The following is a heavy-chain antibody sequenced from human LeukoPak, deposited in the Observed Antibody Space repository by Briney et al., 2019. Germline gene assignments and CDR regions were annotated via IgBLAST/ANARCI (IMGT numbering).Heavy chain of an antibody. Sequence: GESLKISCKGSGYSFTSYWIGWVRQMPGKGLEWMGIIYPGDSDTRYSPSFQGQVTISADKSISTAYLQWSSLKASDTAMYYCARSPTLYDSSGSFDNWGQGTLVTVSS. V-gene: IGHV5-51*01. CDR1: GYSFTSYW. D-gene: IGHD3-22*01. CDR2: IYPGDSDT. CDR3: ARSPTLYDSSGSFDN. J-gene: IGHJ4*02.